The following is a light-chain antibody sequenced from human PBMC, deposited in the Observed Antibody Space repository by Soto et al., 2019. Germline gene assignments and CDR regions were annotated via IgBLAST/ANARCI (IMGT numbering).Light chain of an antibody. Sequence: QSVLTQPPSVSGAPGQRVTISCTGSSSNIGAGYDVHWYQQLPGTAPKLLISGDTNRPSGVPDRFSGSKSGTSASLAITGLRAEDEADCYCQSFDSSLSGWLFGGGTKLTVL. J-gene: IGLJ3*02. V-gene: IGLV1-40*01. CDR3: QSFDSSLSGWL. CDR2: GDT. CDR1: SSNIGAGYD.